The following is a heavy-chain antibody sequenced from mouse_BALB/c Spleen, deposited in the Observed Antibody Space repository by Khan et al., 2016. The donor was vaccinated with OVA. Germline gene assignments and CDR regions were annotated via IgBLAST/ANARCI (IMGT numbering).Heavy chain of an antibody. J-gene: IGHJ3*01. D-gene: IGHD2-13*01. CDR2: ISDGTTYI. CDR1: GFTFSDYY. V-gene: IGHV5-4*02. Sequence: EVELVESGGGLVKPGGSLKLSCAASGFTFSDYYMYWVRQTPEKRLEWVATISDGTTYIYYPDNVKGRFTIYRDNAKNNLYLQMSSLKSDDTAMYYCTRGYYGDPFAYWGQGTLVTVSA. CDR3: TRGYYGDPFAY.